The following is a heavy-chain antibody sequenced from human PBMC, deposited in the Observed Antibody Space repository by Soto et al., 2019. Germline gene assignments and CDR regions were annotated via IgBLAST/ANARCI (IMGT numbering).Heavy chain of an antibody. CDR3: TTDIPWNNAGLFDY. J-gene: IGHJ4*02. D-gene: IGHD1-1*01. V-gene: IGHV3-15*01. Sequence: AXGSLRLSCAAAGFTFSNAWMSWVRQAPGKGLEWVGRIKSKTDGGTTDYAAPVKGRFTISRDDSKNTLYLQMNSLKTEDTAVYYCTTDIPWNNAGLFDYWGQGTLATVSS. CDR1: GFTFSNAW. CDR2: IKSKTDGGTT.